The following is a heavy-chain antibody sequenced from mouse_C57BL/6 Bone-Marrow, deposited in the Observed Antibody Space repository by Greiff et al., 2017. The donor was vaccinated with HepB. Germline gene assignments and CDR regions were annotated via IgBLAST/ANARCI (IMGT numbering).Heavy chain of an antibody. CDR3: ARLGYYSNYVWYLDV. V-gene: IGHV1-69*01. CDR2: IDPSDSYT. CDR1: GYTFTSYW. D-gene: IGHD2-5*01. Sequence: QVQLQQPGAELVMPGASVKLSCKASGYTFTSYWMHWVKQRPGQGLEWIGEIDPSDSYTNYNQKFKGKSTLTVDKSSSTAYMQLSSLTSDDAAVYYCARLGYYSNYVWYLDVWGTGTTVTVSS. J-gene: IGHJ1*03.